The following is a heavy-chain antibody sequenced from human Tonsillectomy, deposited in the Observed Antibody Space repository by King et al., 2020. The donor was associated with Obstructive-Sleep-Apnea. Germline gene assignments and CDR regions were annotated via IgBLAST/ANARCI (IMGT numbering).Heavy chain of an antibody. Sequence: QLQESGPGLVKPSQALSLTCSVSGDSITSGNYYWTWIRQPPGKGLEWIGYVYYSGNSYYNPSLRSRVVISGDTSKNRISLKLSAVTVADTAVYYCARVAINDYGDYEWFDPWGQGTLVSVSS. CDR2: VYYSGNS. V-gene: IGHV4-30-4*01. D-gene: IGHD4-17*01. J-gene: IGHJ5*01. CDR1: GDSITSGNYY. CDR3: ARVAINDYGDYEWFDP.